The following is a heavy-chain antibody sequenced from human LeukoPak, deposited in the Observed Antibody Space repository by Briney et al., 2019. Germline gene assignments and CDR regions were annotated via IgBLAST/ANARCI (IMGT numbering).Heavy chain of an antibody. D-gene: IGHD3-10*01. Sequence: SETLSLTCTVSGGSIRSGDYCWSWLRQPPGKGLEWIGYIYYSGSTYYNPSLKSRVTISGDTSKNQFSLNLSSVTAADTAVYYCATDRARGGDSFDYWGQGTLVTVSS. J-gene: IGHJ4*02. CDR2: IYYSGST. V-gene: IGHV4-30-4*01. CDR1: GGSIRSGDYC. CDR3: ATDRARGGDSFDY.